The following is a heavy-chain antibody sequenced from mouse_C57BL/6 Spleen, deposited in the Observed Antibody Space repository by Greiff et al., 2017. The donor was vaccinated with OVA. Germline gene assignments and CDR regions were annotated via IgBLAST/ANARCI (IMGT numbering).Heavy chain of an antibody. V-gene: IGHV1-64*01. CDR1: GYTFTSYW. Sequence: QVQLQQPGAELVKPGASVKLSCKASGYTFTSYWMHWVKQRPGQGLEWIGMIHPNSGSTNYNEKFKSKATLTVDKSSSTAYMQLSSLTSEDSAVYYCARFDDYDEKADFDYWGQGTTLTVSS. CDR2: IHPNSGST. D-gene: IGHD2-4*01. CDR3: ARFDDYDEKADFDY. J-gene: IGHJ2*01.